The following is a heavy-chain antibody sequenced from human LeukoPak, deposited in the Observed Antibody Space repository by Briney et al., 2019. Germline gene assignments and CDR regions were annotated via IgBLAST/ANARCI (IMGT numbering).Heavy chain of an antibody. CDR3: ARREVVPAAPLYYYYMDV. CDR1: GYSISSGYY. Sequence: PSETLSLTCTVSGYSISSGYYWGWIRQPPGKGLEWIGSIYHSGSTYYNPSLKSRVTISVDTSKNQFSLKLSSVTAADTAVYYCARREVVPAAPLYYYYMDVWGKGTTVTVSS. CDR2: IYHSGST. V-gene: IGHV4-38-2*02. J-gene: IGHJ6*03. D-gene: IGHD2-2*01.